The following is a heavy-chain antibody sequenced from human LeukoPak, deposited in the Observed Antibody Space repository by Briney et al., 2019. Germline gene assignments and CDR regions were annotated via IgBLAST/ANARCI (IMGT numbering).Heavy chain of an antibody. CDR3: NAYDSSGARGGAGFDY. CDR1: GFTFSNAW. V-gene: IGHV3-15*07. D-gene: IGHD3-22*01. Sequence: GGSLRLSCAASGFTFSNAWMNWVHQAPGKGLEWVGRIKRKTDGETTDYAAPVKGRFTISRDDSKNTLYLQVNSLKTEDTAVFYCNAYDSSGARGGAGFDYWGQGTLVTVSS. J-gene: IGHJ4*02. CDR2: IKRKTDGETT.